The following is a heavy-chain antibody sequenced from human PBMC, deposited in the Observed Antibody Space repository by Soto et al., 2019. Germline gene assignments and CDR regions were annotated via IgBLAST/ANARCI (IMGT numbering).Heavy chain of an antibody. Sequence: EVQVVESGGGLVQPGGSLRLSCVASGLTLSNRYMDWVRQAPGKGLEWVGRSRSKAMGFSTEYAASVRGRFTISRDGSEDSVYLEMNSLKTEVTAVYYCAVDTVGTGSYWGQGTLVTVSS. CDR3: AVDTVGTGSY. J-gene: IGHJ4*02. V-gene: IGHV3-72*01. CDR1: GLTLSNRY. D-gene: IGHD5-12*01. CDR2: SRSKAMGFST.